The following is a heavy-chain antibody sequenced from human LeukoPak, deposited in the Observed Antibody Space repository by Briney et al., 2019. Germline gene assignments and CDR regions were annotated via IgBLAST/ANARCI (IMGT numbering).Heavy chain of an antibody. D-gene: IGHD3-22*01. CDR3: ARDPRGHYDSSGYY. V-gene: IGHV3-21*01. CDR2: ISSSSSYI. Sequence: GGSLRLSCAASGFTFSSYSMNWVRQAPGKGLEWVSSISSSSSYIYYADSVKGRFTISRDNAKNSLYLQMNSLRAEDTAVYSCARDPRGHYDSSGYYWGQGTLVTVSS. CDR1: GFTFSSYS. J-gene: IGHJ4*02.